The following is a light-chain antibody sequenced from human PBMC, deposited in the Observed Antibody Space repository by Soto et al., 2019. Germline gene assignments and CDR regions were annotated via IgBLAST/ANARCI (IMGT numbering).Light chain of an antibody. CDR1: QSVSSY. Sequence: EIVLTQSPATLSLSPGERATLSCRASQSVSSYLAWYQQKPGQAPRLLIYDASNRATGIPARFSGSGSGTDFTLAIVSLEPADFAVYYCQQRRNWPPYTFGQGTKLEIK. J-gene: IGKJ2*01. CDR3: QQRRNWPPYT. V-gene: IGKV3-11*01. CDR2: DAS.